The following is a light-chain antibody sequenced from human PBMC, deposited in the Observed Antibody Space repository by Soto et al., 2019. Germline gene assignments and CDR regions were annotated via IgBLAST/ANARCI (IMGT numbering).Light chain of an antibody. CDR2: DTS. CDR3: QQYDVHPKT. CDR1: ENIKDW. V-gene: IGKV1-5*01. J-gene: IGKJ1*01. Sequence: QMTQSPATLAASVGERATITFRASENIKDWLAWYQPTPGKAPKVLISDTSRLETGVPSSFSGSGYETDFTLTITSLQTDDFGTYHCQQYDVHPKTFGEGTKV.